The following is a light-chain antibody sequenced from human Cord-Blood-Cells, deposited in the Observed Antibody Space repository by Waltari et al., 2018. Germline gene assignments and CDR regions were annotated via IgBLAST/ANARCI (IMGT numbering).Light chain of an antibody. J-gene: IGLJ2*01. V-gene: IGLV2-11*01. CDR1: SSDVGGYNY. CDR2: DVS. CDR3: CSYAGSYTLV. Sequence: QSALTQPRSVSGSPGQSVTISCTGTSSDVGGYNYVSWYQQHPGKAPKIMIYDVSKRPSGVPDRFSASKSGNTASLTISGLQAEDEADYYCCSYAGSYTLVFGGGTKLTVL.